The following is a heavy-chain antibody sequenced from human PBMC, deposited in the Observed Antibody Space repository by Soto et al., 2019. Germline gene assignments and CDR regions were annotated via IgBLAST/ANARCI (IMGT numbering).Heavy chain of an antibody. Sequence: GGSLRLSCAASGFTFSSYAMSWVRQSPGEGLEWVSAISGSGGSTYYADSVKGRFTISRDNSKNTLYLQMNSLRAEDTAVYYCAKEPNYYDSSGYETFGYFDYWGQGTLVTVSS. CDR2: ISGSGGST. J-gene: IGHJ4*02. V-gene: IGHV3-23*01. CDR1: GFTFSSYA. D-gene: IGHD3-22*01. CDR3: AKEPNYYDSSGYETFGYFDY.